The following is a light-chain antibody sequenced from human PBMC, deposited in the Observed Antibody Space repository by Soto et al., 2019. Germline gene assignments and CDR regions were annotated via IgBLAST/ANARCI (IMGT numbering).Light chain of an antibody. Sequence: QLVLTQSSSAYASLRSSVKLTCTVSSGQSSHIIAWHQQQPGKAPRYLMKVEGSGSFNKGSGVPDRFSGYRSGADRYLTISNLQFEDEADYYCETWDSNTWVFGGGTKVTVL. CDR2: VEGSGSF. CDR1: SGQSSHI. J-gene: IGLJ3*02. CDR3: ETWDSNTWV. V-gene: IGLV4-60*02.